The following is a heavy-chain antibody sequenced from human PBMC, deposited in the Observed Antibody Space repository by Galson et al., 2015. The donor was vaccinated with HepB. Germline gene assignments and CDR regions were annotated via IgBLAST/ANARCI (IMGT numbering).Heavy chain of an antibody. Sequence: SVKVSCKASGYTFTSYYMHWVRQAPGQGLEWMGIINPSGGSTSYAQKFQGRVTMTRDTSTSTVYMELSSLRSEDTAVYYCARVRTRYGSGSSAFDYWGQGTLVTVSS. J-gene: IGHJ4*02. D-gene: IGHD3-10*01. CDR1: GYTFTSYY. CDR3: ARVRTRYGSGSSAFDY. CDR2: INPSGGST. V-gene: IGHV1-46*01.